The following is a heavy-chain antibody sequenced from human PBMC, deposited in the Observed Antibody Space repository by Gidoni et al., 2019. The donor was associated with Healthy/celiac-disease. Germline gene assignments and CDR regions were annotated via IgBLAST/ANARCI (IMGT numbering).Heavy chain of an antibody. V-gene: IGHV5-51*01. J-gene: IGHJ4*02. CDR3: ARGLAAAGTFPRTYYFDY. CDR1: GYSFTSYW. Sequence: EVQLVQSGAEVKKPGESLTLSCKGSGYSFTSYWIGWVRQMPGKGLEWMGIIYPGDSDTRYSPSFQGQVTISADKSISTAYLQWSSLKASDTAMYYCARGLAAAGTFPRTYYFDYWGQGTLVTVSS. CDR2: IYPGDSDT. D-gene: IGHD6-13*01.